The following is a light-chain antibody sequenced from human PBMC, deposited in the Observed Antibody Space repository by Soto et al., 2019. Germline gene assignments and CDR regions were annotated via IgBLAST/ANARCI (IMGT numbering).Light chain of an antibody. V-gene: IGLV2-8*01. J-gene: IGLJ3*02. CDR1: SSDVGGYNY. CDR2: GVS. CDR3: SSYAGSLNWV. Sequence: QSVLTQPPSASGSPGQPVTISCTGTSSDVGGYNYVSWYQQHPGKAPKLLIYGVSVRPSGVPDRFSGSKSGNTASLTVSGLQAEDEADYYCSSYAGSLNWVFGGGTKLTVL.